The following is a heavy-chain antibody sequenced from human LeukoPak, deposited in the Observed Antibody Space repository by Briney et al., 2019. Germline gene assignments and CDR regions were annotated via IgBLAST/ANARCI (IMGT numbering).Heavy chain of an antibody. CDR2: ISSSGSNI. CDR3: ARDSKLDIVATSTYYYSGMDV. Sequence: GGSLRLSCAASGFTFSSYEMSWVRQAPGKGLEWVAYISSSGSNINYADSVKGRFTISRDNPQNSLYLQMNSLTAEDTPVYYCARDSKLDIVATSTYYYSGMDVWGKGTTVTVSS. D-gene: IGHD5-12*01. CDR1: GFTFSSYE. J-gene: IGHJ6*04. V-gene: IGHV3-48*03.